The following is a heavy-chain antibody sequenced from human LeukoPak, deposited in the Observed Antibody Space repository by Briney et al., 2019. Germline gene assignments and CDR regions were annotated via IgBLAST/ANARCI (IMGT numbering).Heavy chain of an antibody. CDR2: IYYSGST. J-gene: IGHJ4*02. CDR1: GGSISSSSYY. Sequence: SETLSLTCTVSGGSISSSSYYWGWIRQPPGKGLEWIGSIYYSGSTYYNPSLKSRVTISVDTSKNQFSLKLSSVTAADTAVYYCARSRFTMKSIADYWGQGTLVTVSS. CDR3: ARSRFTMKSIADY. D-gene: IGHD3-3*01. V-gene: IGHV4-39*01.